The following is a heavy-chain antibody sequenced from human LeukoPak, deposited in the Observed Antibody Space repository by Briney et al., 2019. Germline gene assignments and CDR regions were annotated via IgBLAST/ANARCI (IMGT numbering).Heavy chain of an antibody. CDR2: IYIGGNT. J-gene: IGHJ4*02. CDR1: GFTVSSSY. V-gene: IGHV3-66*02. CDR3: ARGYCLNGKCPFAFDY. D-gene: IGHD2-15*01. Sequence: QAGGSLRLSCAASGFTVSSSYMAWVRRAPGRGLEGVSIIYIGGNTFLADSVKGRFTISRDSSKNTLYLQMNSLTAEDRAVYYCARGYCLNGKCPFAFDYWGQGTLVTVSS.